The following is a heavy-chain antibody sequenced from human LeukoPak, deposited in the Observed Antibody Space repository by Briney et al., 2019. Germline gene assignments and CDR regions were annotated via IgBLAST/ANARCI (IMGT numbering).Heavy chain of an antibody. CDR1: GYTFTSYG. V-gene: IGHV1-18*01. CDR2: ISSYNGNT. J-gene: IGHJ6*03. D-gene: IGHD1-1*01. Sequence: GASVKVSCKASGYTFTSYGITWVRQAPGQGLEWMGWISSYNGNTNYAQKLQGRVTMTRDTSTSTVYMELSSLRSEDTAVYYCASRGATGTPPYYYMDVWGKGTTVTISS. CDR3: ASRGATGTPPYYYMDV.